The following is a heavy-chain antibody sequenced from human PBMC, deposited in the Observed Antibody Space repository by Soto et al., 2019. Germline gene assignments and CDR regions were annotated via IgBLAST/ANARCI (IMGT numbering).Heavy chain of an antibody. Sequence: QVQLVQSGAEVKKPGSSVKVSCKASGGTFSSYAISWVRQAPGQGLEWMGGIIPIFGTANYAQKFQGRVTVNADESTSTADMELSSLRSEDTAVYYCARLGEGVGAILPFDPWGQGTLVTVSS. CDR2: IIPIFGTA. J-gene: IGHJ5*02. V-gene: IGHV1-69*12. D-gene: IGHD1-26*01. CDR1: GGTFSSYA. CDR3: ARLGEGVGAILPFDP.